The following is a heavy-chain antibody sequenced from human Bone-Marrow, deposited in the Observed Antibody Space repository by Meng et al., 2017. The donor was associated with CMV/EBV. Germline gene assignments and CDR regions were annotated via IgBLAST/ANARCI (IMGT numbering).Heavy chain of an antibody. V-gene: IGHV1-18*04. CDR3: ARANSTNYDFWSGYLGIHPYYYYYGMDV. Sequence: ASVKVSCKASGYTFTSCYIHWVRQAPGQGLEWMGWISAYNGNTNYAQKLQGRVTMTTDTSTSTAYMELRSLRSDDTAVYYCARANSTNYDFWSGYLGIHPYYYYYGMDVWGQGTTVTVSS. J-gene: IGHJ6*02. D-gene: IGHD3-3*01. CDR2: ISAYNGNT. CDR1: GYTFTSCY.